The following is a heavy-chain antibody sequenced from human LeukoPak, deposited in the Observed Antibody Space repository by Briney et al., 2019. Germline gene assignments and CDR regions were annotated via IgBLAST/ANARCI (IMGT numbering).Heavy chain of an antibody. CDR2: ISDDGSSE. CDR1: GFTFSNSV. D-gene: IGHD3-16*01. V-gene: IGHV3-30*04. CDR3: ARESYGSGHCAAFGI. J-gene: IGHJ3*02. Sequence: GGSLRLSCAASGFTFSNSVMHWVRQAPGKGLEWVAGISDDGSSEHYADSVKGRFTISRDNSDNTLYVQMNSLRVEDTAVYYCARESYGSGHCAAFGIWGQGTLVTVSS.